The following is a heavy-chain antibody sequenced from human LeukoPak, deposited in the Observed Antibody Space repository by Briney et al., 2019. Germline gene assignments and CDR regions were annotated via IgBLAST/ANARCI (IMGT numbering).Heavy chain of an antibody. Sequence: PSETLSLTCTVSGGSISSSSYYWGWIRQPPGKGLEWIGSIYYSGSTYYNPSLKSRVTISVDTSKNQFSLKLSSVTAADTAVYYCARRQLYGSGILPSFDYWGQGTLVTVSS. CDR2: IYYSGST. J-gene: IGHJ4*02. D-gene: IGHD3-10*01. CDR3: ARRQLYGSGILPSFDY. CDR1: GGSISSSSYY. V-gene: IGHV4-39*01.